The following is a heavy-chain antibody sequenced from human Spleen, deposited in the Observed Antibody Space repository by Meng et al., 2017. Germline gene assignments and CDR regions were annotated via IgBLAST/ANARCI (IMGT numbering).Heavy chain of an antibody. D-gene: IGHD2-8*01. CDR3: ARLPPGPTQWAFDI. J-gene: IGHJ3*02. CDR1: GYTFSDYW. V-gene: IGHV5-51*01. Sequence: GESLKISCKASGYTFSDYWVGWVRQMPGRGLEWMGIIFPGHSDARYSPSFQGQVAISADTSISTTYLQWSSLKASDTAMYYCARLPPGPTQWAFDIWGQGTMVTVSS. CDR2: IFPGHSDA.